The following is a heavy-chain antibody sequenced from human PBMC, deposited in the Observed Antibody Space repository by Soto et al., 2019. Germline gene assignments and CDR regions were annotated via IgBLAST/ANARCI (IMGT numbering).Heavy chain of an antibody. CDR1: GGSISSGGYY. V-gene: IGHV4-31*03. CDR3: AREVADFGVVILKADAFDI. Sequence: NPSETLSLTCTVSGGSISSGGYYWSWIRQHPGKGLEWIGYIYYSGSTYCNPSLKSRVTISVDTSKNQFSLKLSSVTAADTAVYYCAREVADFGVVILKADAFDIWGQGTMVTVSS. CDR2: IYYSGST. D-gene: IGHD3-3*01. J-gene: IGHJ3*02.